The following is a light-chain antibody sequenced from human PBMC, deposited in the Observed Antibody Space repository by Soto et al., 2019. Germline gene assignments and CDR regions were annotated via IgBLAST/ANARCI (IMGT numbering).Light chain of an antibody. Sequence: DIQMTQSPSSLSASVGDRVTITCQASQDISKYLNWYQQKPGKAPKLLIYDASNLETGVPSRFSASGSATDFTVTINSLQPEDTATYYCQQYDNLPITFGQGTRLEIK. CDR1: QDISKY. J-gene: IGKJ5*01. CDR3: QQYDNLPIT. CDR2: DAS. V-gene: IGKV1-33*01.